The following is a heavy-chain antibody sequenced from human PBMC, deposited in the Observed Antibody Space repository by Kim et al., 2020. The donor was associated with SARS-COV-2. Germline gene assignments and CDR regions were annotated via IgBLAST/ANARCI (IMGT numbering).Heavy chain of an antibody. CDR2: INHSGST. D-gene: IGHD2-2*01. CDR1: GGSFSGYY. CDR3: ARGQRTRQGGVVTGRAFDS. V-gene: IGHV4-34*01. Sequence: SETLSLTCAVYGGSFSGYYWSWIRQPPGKGLEWIWEINHSGSTNYNPSLKSRVTISVDTSKNQFSLKLSSVTAADTAVYYCARGQRTRQGGVVTGRAFDSWGQGTIVTVSS. J-gene: IGHJ3*02.